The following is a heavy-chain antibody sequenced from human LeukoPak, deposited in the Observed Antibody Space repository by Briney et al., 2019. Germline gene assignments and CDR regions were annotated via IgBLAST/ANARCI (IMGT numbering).Heavy chain of an antibody. CDR1: GYTLTELS. J-gene: IGHJ5*02. Sequence: ASVKVSCKVSGYTLTELSMHWVRQAPAKGLEWMGGFDPEDGETIYAQKFQGRVTMTEDTSTDTAYMELSSLRSEDTAVYYCATARFGTNWFDPWGQGTLVTVSS. D-gene: IGHD3-16*01. V-gene: IGHV1-24*01. CDR2: FDPEDGET. CDR3: ATARFGTNWFDP.